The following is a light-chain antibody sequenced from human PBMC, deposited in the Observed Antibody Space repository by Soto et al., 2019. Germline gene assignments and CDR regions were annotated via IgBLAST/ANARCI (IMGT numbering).Light chain of an antibody. CDR2: DAS. CDR1: QSISSW. J-gene: IGKJ1*01. CDR3: QQYNSYTWT. Sequence: DIQMTQSPSTLASSLGYRFGITVRASQSISSWLAWYQQKPGKAPKLLIYDASSLESGVPSRFSGSGSGTEFTLTISSLQPDDFATYYCQQYNSYTWTFGQGTKVDIK. V-gene: IGKV1-5*01.